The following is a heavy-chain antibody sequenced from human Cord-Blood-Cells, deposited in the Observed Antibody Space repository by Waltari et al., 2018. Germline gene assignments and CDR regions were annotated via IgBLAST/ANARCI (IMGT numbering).Heavy chain of an antibody. V-gene: IGHV4-34*01. CDR2: INHSGST. D-gene: IGHD4-17*01. CDR3: ARGYGGNSRPDGWTYDWFDP. J-gene: IGHJ5*02. CDR1: GGSFSGYY. Sequence: QVQLQQWGAGLLKPSETLSLTCAVYGGSFSGYYWSWIRQPPGQGLEWIGEINHSGSTNDNPSLKSRVTISVDTSKNQFSLKRSSVTAADTAVYYCARGYGGNSRPDGWTYDWFDPWGQGTLVTVSS.